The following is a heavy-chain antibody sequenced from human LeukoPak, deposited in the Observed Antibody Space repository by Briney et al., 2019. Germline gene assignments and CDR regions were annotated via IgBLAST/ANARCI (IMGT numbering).Heavy chain of an antibody. CDR2: IYYSGST. D-gene: IGHD3-22*01. V-gene: IGHV4-59*01. CDR1: GGSISSYY. Sequence: PSETLSLTCTVSGGSISSYYWSWIRQPPGKGLEWIGYIYYSGSTNYNPSLKSRVTISVDTSKNQFSLKLSSVTAADTAVYYCAKDRDTMIVVVIDYWGQGTLVTVSS. CDR3: AKDRDTMIVVVIDY. J-gene: IGHJ4*02.